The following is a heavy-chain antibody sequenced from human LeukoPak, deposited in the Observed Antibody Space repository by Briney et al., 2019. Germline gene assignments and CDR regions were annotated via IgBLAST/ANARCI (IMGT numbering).Heavy chain of an antibody. CDR3: AREQWLVRGWFDP. Sequence: ASVKVSCKASGGTFSSYAISWVRQAPGQGPEWMGGIIPIFGTANYAQKFQGRVTITTNESTSTAYMELSSLRPEDTAVYYCAREQWLVRGWFDPWGQGTLVTVSS. CDR1: GGTFSSYA. J-gene: IGHJ5*02. V-gene: IGHV1-69*05. CDR2: IIPIFGTA. D-gene: IGHD6-19*01.